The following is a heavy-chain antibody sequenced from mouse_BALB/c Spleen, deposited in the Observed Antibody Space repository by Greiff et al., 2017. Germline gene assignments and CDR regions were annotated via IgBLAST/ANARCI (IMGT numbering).Heavy chain of an antibody. CDR2: INSNGGST. J-gene: IGHJ1*01. CDR1: GFTFSSYG. V-gene: IGHV5-6-3*01. CDR3: ARGLRGATAAYWYFDV. Sequence: EVKLVESGGGLVQPGGSLKLSCAASGFTFSSYGMSWVRQTPDKRLELVATINSNGGSTYYPDSVKGRFTISRDNAKNTLYLQMSSLKSEDTAMYYCARGLRGATAAYWYFDVWGAGTTVTVSS. D-gene: IGHD1-1*01.